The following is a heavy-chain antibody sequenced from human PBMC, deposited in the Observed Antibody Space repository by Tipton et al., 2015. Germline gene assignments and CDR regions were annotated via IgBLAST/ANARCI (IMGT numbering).Heavy chain of an antibody. J-gene: IGHJ4*02. CDR2: LDPEEGET. CDR1: RQTLNELA. Sequence: QSGAEVKKPVASVRVSCKVSRQTLNELAIHWVRQAPGKGLEWVGGLDPEEGETVYAQKFQGRVTMTEETSSDTAYMELSSLTSEDTAVNYCVRIRYSSKWHTFNYWGQGTLATVSS. D-gene: IGHD6-13*01. CDR3: VRIRYSSKWHTFNY. V-gene: IGHV1-24*01.